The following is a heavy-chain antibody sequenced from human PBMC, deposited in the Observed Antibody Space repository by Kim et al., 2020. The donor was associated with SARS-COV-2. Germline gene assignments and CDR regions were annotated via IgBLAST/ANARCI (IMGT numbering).Heavy chain of an antibody. CDR3: ATGELVRVV. V-gene: IGHV3-11*01. CDR2: ISRSGNIT. CDR1: GFTFSDNY. Sequence: GGSLRLSCAVSGFTFSDNYMTWIRQAPGKGLEWVSFISRSGNITYYADSVKGRFTISRDNAKNSLYLQMNSLRAEDTAVYYCATGELVRVVWGQGTLVTV. J-gene: IGHJ4*02. D-gene: IGHD1-26*01.